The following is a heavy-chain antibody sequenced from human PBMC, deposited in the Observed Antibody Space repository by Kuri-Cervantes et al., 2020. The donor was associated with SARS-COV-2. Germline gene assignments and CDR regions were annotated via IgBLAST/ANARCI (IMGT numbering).Heavy chain of an antibody. D-gene: IGHD2-15*01. Sequence: SETLSLICAVYGESFSGYHWSWIRQPPGKGLEWIGEINHSGSTNYNPSLKSRITISVDTSKNQFSLKLSSVTAADTAVYYCARGEVVVAVAATRKFGNWFDPWGQGTLVTVSS. J-gene: IGHJ5*02. CDR3: ARGEVVVAVAATRKFGNWFDP. V-gene: IGHV4-34*01. CDR2: INHSGST. CDR1: GESFSGYH.